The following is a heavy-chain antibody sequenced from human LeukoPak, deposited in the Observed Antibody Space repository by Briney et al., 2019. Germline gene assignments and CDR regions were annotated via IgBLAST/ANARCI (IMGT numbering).Heavy chain of an antibody. V-gene: IGHV3-23*01. Sequence: GGSLRLSCAASGFTFSSYAMSWVRQAPGKGLEWVSAISGSGGSTYYADSVKGRFTISRDNSKNTLYLRMNSLRAEDTAVYYCAKTTTGYSSGRYPGWPVDCWGQGTLVTVSS. CDR1: GFTFSSYA. CDR3: AKTTTGYSSGRYPGWPVDC. CDR2: ISGSGGST. D-gene: IGHD6-19*01. J-gene: IGHJ4*02.